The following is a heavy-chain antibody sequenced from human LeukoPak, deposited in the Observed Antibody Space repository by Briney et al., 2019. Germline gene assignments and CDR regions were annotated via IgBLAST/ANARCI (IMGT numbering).Heavy chain of an antibody. D-gene: IGHD1-14*01. V-gene: IGHV4-4*07. CDR1: GGSISSYY. CDR3: ARTTGLSFDY. Sequence: SETLSLTCTISGGSISSYYWSWIPQPAGKGVEWIGRIYTSGSTNYNPSLTSRVTMSVDTSKNQFSLKLSSVTAADTAVYYCARTTGLSFDYWGQGTLVTVSS. CDR2: IYTSGST. J-gene: IGHJ4*02.